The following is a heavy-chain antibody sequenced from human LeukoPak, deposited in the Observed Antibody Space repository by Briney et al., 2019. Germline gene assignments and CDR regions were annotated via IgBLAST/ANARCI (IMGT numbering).Heavy chain of an antibody. Sequence: ASVKVSCKASGYTFTGYYMHWVRQAPGQGLEWMGWTNPNSGGTNYAQKFQGRVTMTRDTSISTAYMELSRLRSDDTAVYYCARASMVRGPLWFDPWGQGTLVTVSS. D-gene: IGHD3-10*01. V-gene: IGHV1-2*02. CDR1: GYTFTGYY. CDR3: ARASMVRGPLWFDP. J-gene: IGHJ5*02. CDR2: TNPNSGGT.